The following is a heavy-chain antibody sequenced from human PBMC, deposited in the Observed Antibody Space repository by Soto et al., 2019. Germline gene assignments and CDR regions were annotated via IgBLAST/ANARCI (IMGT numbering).Heavy chain of an antibody. CDR3: ARGRYGDKIDY. V-gene: IGHV4-59*01. D-gene: IGHD4-17*01. J-gene: IGHJ4*02. CDR1: GGSISSYY. Sequence: QVQLQESGPGLVKPSETLSLTCTVSGGSISSYYWSWIRQPPGKGLEWIGYIYYSGSTNYNPSLKSRVTTSVDTSKNQFSLKLSSVTAADTAVYYCARGRYGDKIDYWGQGTLVTVSS. CDR2: IYYSGST.